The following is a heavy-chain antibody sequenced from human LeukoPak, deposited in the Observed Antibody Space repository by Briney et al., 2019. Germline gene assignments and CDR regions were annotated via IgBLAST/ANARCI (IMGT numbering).Heavy chain of an antibody. J-gene: IGHJ4*02. V-gene: IGHV3-23*01. CDR2: INKSGGGT. Sequence: GGSLRLSCAASGFPFNSYDMSWVRQARGKGLEWVSGINKSGGGTYYADSVKGRFTMSRDNSKNTLFLQMNSLRAEDTAVYYCAKVTWSSSGSDYWGQGTLVTVSS. CDR3: AKVTWSSSGSDY. D-gene: IGHD6-19*01. CDR1: GFPFNSYD.